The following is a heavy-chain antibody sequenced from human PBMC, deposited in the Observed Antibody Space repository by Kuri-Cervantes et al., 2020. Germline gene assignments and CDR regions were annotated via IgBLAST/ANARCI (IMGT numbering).Heavy chain of an antibody. Sequence: SETLSLTCIVSGGSISSSSYYWGWIRQPPGKGLEWIGSIYYSGSTYYNPSLKSRVTISVDTSKNQFSLKLSSVTAADTAVYYCARVPPAGMDYWGQGTLVTVSS. CDR1: GGSISSSSYY. D-gene: IGHD2-2*01. V-gene: IGHV4-39*07. J-gene: IGHJ4*02. CDR2: IYYSGST. CDR3: ARVPPAGMDY.